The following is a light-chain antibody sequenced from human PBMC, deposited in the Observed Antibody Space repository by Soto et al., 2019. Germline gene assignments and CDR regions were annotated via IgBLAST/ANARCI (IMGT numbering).Light chain of an antibody. Sequence: EIVMTQSPATLSVSPGERPTLSCRASQSVSSNLAWYQQKRGQPPRLLIYGASTRATGIPARFSGSGSGTEFTLTISRLQSEDFAVYYCHQYNNWPLTFGGGTKGEIK. CDR1: QSVSSN. J-gene: IGKJ4*02. CDR3: HQYNNWPLT. CDR2: GAS. V-gene: IGKV3-15*01.